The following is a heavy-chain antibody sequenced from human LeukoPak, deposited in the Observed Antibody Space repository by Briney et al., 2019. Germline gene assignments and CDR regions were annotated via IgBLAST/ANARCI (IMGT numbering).Heavy chain of an antibody. CDR2: IFHSGST. Sequence: SETLSLTCTVSGYSISSGDYWGWIRLPPGEGLEGIGNIFHSGSTYYNPSLKSRVTISVDTSKNQFSLKLSSVTAADTAVYYCARHSIAAAIFDPWGQGTLVTVSS. V-gene: IGHV4-38-2*02. CDR1: GYSISSGDY. D-gene: IGHD6-13*01. J-gene: IGHJ5*02. CDR3: ARHSIAAAIFDP.